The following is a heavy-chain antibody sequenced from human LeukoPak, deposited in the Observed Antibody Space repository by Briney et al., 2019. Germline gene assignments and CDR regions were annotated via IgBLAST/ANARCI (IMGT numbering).Heavy chain of an antibody. D-gene: IGHD1-26*01. V-gene: IGHV3-73*01. Sequence: GSLRLSCAASGFAFSGSTVHWVRRASGKGLEWVGRIRSKPSSYATVYAESVKGRFTISRDDPKNTAYLQMNSLKTEDTAVYYCSSGTDYYDYGMGVWGQGTTITVSS. CDR3: SSGTDYYDYGMGV. CDR2: IRSKPSSYAT. CDR1: GFAFSGST. J-gene: IGHJ6*02.